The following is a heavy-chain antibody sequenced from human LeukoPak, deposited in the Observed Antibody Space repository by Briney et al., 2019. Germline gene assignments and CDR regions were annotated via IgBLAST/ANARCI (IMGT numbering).Heavy chain of an antibody. V-gene: IGHV3-7*03. CDR3: ARESAVGYGSFDY. J-gene: IGHJ4*02. Sequence: GGSLRLSCAAPGFTFGAYYMSWVRQAPGKGLEWVANIRGDGRETFYADSLRGRFSIFRDNARNSVSLQMNSLSAEDTGVYYCARESAVGYGSFDYWGQGTLVTVSS. D-gene: IGHD6-19*01. CDR2: IRGDGRET. CDR1: GFTFGAYY.